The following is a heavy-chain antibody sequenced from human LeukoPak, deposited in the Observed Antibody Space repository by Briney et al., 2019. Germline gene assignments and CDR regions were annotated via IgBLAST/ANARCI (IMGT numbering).Heavy chain of an antibody. Sequence: ASVKVSCKASGYTFTGYYMHWVRQAPGQGLEWMGWINPNSGGTNYAQKFQGRVTMTRDTSISTAYMELSRLRSDDTAVYYCARGPIVVVTAIHPGGDYWGQGTLVTVSS. V-gene: IGHV1-2*02. CDR2: INPNSGGT. J-gene: IGHJ4*02. CDR1: GYTFTGYY. D-gene: IGHD2-21*02. CDR3: ARGPIVVVTAIHPGGDY.